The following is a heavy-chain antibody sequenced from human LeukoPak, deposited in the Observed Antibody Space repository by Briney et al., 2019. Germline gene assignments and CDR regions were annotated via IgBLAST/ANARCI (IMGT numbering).Heavy chain of an antibody. D-gene: IGHD6-6*01. Sequence: GGSLRLSCAASVFTFSSYCMHCVRQAPGKGLVWVSRINTDGSSTSYADSVKGRFTISRDNAKNTLYLQMNSLRGEDTAVYYCARFRPDYWGQGTLVTVSS. V-gene: IGHV3-74*01. CDR3: ARFRPDY. CDR2: INTDGSST. J-gene: IGHJ4*02. CDR1: VFTFSSYC.